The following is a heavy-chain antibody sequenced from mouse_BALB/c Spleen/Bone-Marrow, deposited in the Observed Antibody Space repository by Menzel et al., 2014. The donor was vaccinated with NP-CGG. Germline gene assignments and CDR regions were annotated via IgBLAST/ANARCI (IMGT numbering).Heavy chain of an antibody. CDR3: SRHVGNPYAMDY. CDR2: ISNGGGST. CDR1: GFTFSSYT. Sequence: EVKLMESGGGLVQPGGSLKLSCAASGFTFSSYTMSWVRQTPEKRLEWVAYISNGGGSTSYPDTVKGRFTISRDNAKNTLHLQMSSLKSEDTAMYYCSRHVGNPYAMDYWGQGTSVTVSS. D-gene: IGHD3-1*01. V-gene: IGHV5-12-2*01. J-gene: IGHJ4*01.